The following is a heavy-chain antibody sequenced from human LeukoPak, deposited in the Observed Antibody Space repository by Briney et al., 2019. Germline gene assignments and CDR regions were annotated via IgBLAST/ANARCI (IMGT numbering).Heavy chain of an antibody. CDR3: TRDRGGNYFDSSGFDY. J-gene: IGHJ4*02. Sequence: GGSLRLSCAASGFSFSGYWMHWVRQAPGKGLVWVARINGDGTTTTYADSVKGRFTISRDNAKNILYLQMDSLTAEDTALYFCTRDRGGNYFDSSGFDYWGPGTLVTVSA. D-gene: IGHD3-22*01. CDR2: INGDGTTT. CDR1: GFSFSGYW. V-gene: IGHV3-74*01.